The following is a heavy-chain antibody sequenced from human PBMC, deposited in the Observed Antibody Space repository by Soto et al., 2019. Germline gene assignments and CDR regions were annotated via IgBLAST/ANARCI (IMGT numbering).Heavy chain of an antibody. CDR1: GGTISIYA. CDR2: IIPVFGPP. CDR3: ARGLELGVFDS. J-gene: IGHJ4*02. V-gene: IGHV1-69*01. D-gene: IGHD1-26*01. Sequence: QVQLEQSGTDVTKPGSSVKVSCWASGGTISIYAIHWVRQAPGQGLEWMGQIIPVFGPPKYARKFQGRITITAKYLELRDVRFDDTAVYFCARGLELGVFDSWGQGSLVTVSS.